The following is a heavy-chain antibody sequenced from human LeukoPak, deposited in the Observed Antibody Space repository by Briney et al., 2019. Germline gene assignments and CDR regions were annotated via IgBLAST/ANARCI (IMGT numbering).Heavy chain of an antibody. CDR3: ARTTSLTASGYDC. D-gene: IGHD2-21*02. CDR1: VYSFTTYH. J-gene: IGHJ4*02. CDR2: MNPYTGDR. Sequence: ASVKVSCKTSVYSFTTYHINWVRQASGQGLEWLGWMNPYTGDRGYAQRFQGRLSITSDTSISTAYMELGSLKSDDTAVYFCARTTSLTASGYDCWGQGTLVTLSS. V-gene: IGHV1-8*03.